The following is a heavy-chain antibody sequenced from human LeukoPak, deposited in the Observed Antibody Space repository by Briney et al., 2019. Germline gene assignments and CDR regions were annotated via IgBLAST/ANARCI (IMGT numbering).Heavy chain of an antibody. V-gene: IGHV3-23*01. J-gene: IGHJ3*02. CDR1: GFTFSSYA. Sequence: GGSLRLSCAASGFTFSSYAMSWVRQAPGKGLEWVSAISGSGGSTYYADSVKGRLTISRDNSKNTLYLQMNSLRAEDTAVYYCAKDLNHYGSGSVVDAFDIWGQGTMVTVSS. CDR2: ISGSGGST. D-gene: IGHD3-10*01. CDR3: AKDLNHYGSGSVVDAFDI.